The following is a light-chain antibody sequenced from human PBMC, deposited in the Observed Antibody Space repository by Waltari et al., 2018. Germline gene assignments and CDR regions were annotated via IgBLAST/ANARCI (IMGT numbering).Light chain of an antibody. CDR3: QQYNYYYS. CDR2: GAS. V-gene: IGKV3-15*01. J-gene: IGKJ2*01. CDR1: QRIATN. Sequence: IVMTQSPASLSLSPGEGATLYCRASQRIATNVAWYQQKPGQGPRLLISGASTGVAGIPARFSGSGSGTEFTLTISSLQSEDFAVYYCQQYNYYYSFGQGTRLEIK.